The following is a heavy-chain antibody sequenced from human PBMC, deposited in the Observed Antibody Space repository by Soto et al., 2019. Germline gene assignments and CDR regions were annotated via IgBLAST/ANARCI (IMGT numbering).Heavy chain of an antibody. CDR1: GYTFTGYY. CDR2: INPNSGGT. Sequence: ASVKVSCKASGYTFTGYYMHWVRQAPGQGLEWMGWINPNSGGTNYAQKFQGWVTMTRDTSISTAYMELSRLRSDDTAVYYCAREYYYDSSAQAFDIWGQGTMVTVSS. CDR3: AREYYYDSSAQAFDI. D-gene: IGHD3-22*01. V-gene: IGHV1-2*04. J-gene: IGHJ3*02.